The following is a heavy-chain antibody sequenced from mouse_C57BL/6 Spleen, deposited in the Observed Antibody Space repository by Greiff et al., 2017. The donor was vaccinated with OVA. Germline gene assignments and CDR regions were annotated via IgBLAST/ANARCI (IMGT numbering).Heavy chain of an antibody. CDR2: IYPGDGDT. J-gene: IGHJ2*01. V-gene: IGHV1-82*01. D-gene: IGHD1-1*01. CDR1: GYAFSSSW. Sequence: QVQLKESGPELVKPGASVKISCKASGYAFSSSWMNWVKQRPGKGLEWIGRIYPGDGDTNYNGKFKGKATLTADKSSSTAYMQLSSLTSEDSAVYFCARTGITTVDYFDYWGQGTTLTVSS. CDR3: ARTGITTVDYFDY.